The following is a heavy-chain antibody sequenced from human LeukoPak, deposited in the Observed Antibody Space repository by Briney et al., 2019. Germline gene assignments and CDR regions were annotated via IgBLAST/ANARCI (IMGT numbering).Heavy chain of an antibody. V-gene: IGHV1-8*03. CDR1: GYTFTSYD. J-gene: IGHJ4*02. CDR2: VNPNSGNT. Sequence: ASVKVSCKASGYTFTSYDMNWVRQATGQGLEWMGWVNPNSGNTGYAQKFQGRVTITRNTSISTAYMELSSLRSEDTAVYYCARAWGMGFDYWGQGTLVTVSS. CDR3: ARAWGMGFDY. D-gene: IGHD3-16*01.